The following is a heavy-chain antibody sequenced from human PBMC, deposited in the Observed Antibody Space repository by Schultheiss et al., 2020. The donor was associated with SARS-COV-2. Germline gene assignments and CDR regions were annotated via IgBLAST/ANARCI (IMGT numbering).Heavy chain of an antibody. V-gene: IGHV3-74*01. Sequence: GESLKISCAASGFTFSSYWMHWVRQAPGKGLVWVSRINSDGSSTSYADSVKGRFTISRDNAKNTLYLQMNSLRVEDTAIYYCARSFHHWGQGTLVTVSS. CDR3: ARSFHH. J-gene: IGHJ1*01. CDR1: GFTFSSYW. CDR2: INSDGSST.